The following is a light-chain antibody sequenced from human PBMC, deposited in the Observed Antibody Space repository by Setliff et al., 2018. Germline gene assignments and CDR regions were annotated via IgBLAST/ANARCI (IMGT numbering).Light chain of an antibody. CDR2: RNN. CDR3: AAWDDSLNGEV. Sequence: QSVLTQPPSASGTPGQRVTISCSGSSSNIGSNTVNWYQQLPGTAPKLLIYRNNQRPSGVPDRFSGSKSGTSASLAISGLQCEDEADYYCAAWDDSLNGEVFGTGTKVTVL. J-gene: IGLJ1*01. CDR1: SSNIGSNT. V-gene: IGLV1-44*01.